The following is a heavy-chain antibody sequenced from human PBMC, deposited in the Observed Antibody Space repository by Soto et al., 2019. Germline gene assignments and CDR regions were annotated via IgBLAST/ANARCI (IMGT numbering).Heavy chain of an antibody. CDR3: ARDFHFKGYYDSSGYYAP. J-gene: IGHJ5*02. V-gene: IGHV3-33*01. Sequence: GGSLRLSCAASGFTFSSYGMHWVRQAPGKGLEWVAVIWYDGSNKYYADSVKGRFTISRDNSKNTLYLQMNSLRAEDTAVYYCARDFHFKGYYDSSGYYAPWGQGTLVTVSS. CDR2: IWYDGSNK. CDR1: GFTFSSYG. D-gene: IGHD3-22*01.